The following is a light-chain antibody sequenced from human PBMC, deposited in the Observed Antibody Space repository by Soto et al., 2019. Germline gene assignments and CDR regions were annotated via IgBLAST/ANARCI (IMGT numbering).Light chain of an antibody. CDR1: SGHSSYA. CDR3: QTWCTGNWV. CDR2: LNSDGSH. Sequence: QPVLTQSPSASASLGASVKLTCTLSSGHSSYAIAWHQQQPEKGPRYLMKLNSDGSHSKGDGIPDRFSGSSSGAERYLTISSLQAEDEADYYCQTWCTGNWVFGGGTKVTVL. V-gene: IGLV4-69*01. J-gene: IGLJ3*02.